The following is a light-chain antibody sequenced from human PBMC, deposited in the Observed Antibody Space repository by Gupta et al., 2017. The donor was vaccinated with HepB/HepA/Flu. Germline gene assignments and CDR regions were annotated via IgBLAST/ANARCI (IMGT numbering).Light chain of an antibody. Sequence: DIVLTQSPGTLSLSPGERATLSCSASQSGSSSYLAWYQQKPGQAPMLLIYGASSRATGIPNRFSGSGSGTDFTLTISRLEPEDFAVYYCQQYGSSPITFGQGTRLEIK. J-gene: IGKJ5*01. CDR2: GAS. V-gene: IGKV3-20*01. CDR1: QSGSSSY. CDR3: QQYGSSPIT.